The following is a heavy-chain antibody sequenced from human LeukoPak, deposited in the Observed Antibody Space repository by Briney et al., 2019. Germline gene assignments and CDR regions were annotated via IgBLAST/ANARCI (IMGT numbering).Heavy chain of an antibody. J-gene: IGHJ5*02. D-gene: IGHD2/OR15-2a*01. Sequence: GASVKVSCTTSVNSFNTYGITWVRQAPGLGLEWMGWINVNKKYAQKFQGRVTMTTDTSTSTAYMELRSLRSDDTAVYYCARAPRCNTDSCNSWFDPWGQGTLVTVSS. CDR3: ARAPRCNTDSCNSWFDP. V-gene: IGHV1-18*01. CDR1: VNSFNTYG. CDR2: INVNK.